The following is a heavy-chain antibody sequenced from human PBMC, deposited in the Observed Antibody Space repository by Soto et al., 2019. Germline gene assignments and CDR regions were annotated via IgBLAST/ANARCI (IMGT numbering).Heavy chain of an antibody. J-gene: IGHJ4*02. D-gene: IGHD4-17*01. V-gene: IGHV4-4*02. CDR1: GASISRSNW. CDR2: IYHSGST. Sequence: TSETLSLTCAVSGASISRSNWWSWVRQPPGRGLEWIGEIYHSGSTNYNPSLKSRVTISVNTSKNQFSLKLSSVTAADTAVYYCARVNPYSNGALHYYFDYWGQGTLVTVSS. CDR3: ARVNPYSNGALHYYFDY.